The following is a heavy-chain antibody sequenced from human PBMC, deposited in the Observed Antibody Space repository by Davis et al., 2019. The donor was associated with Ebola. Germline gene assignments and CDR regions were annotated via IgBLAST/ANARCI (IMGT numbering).Heavy chain of an antibody. J-gene: IGHJ5*02. V-gene: IGHV1-46*01. CDR3: ARSATMIVAGWFDP. CDR1: GYTFTSYY. CDR2: INPSGGST. Sequence: AASVKVSCKASGYTFTSYYMHWVRQAPGQGLEWMGIINPSGGSTSYAQKFQGRVTMTTDTSTSTAYMELRSLRSDDTAVYYCARSATMIVAGWFDPWGQGTLVTVSS. D-gene: IGHD3-22*01.